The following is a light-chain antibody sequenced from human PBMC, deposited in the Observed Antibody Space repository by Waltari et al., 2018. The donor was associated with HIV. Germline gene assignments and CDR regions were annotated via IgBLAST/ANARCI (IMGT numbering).Light chain of an antibody. CDR3: QQSYSTPRT. CDR1: QSVLSRSNNENY. J-gene: IGKJ1*01. Sequence: DIVMTQSPDSLAVSLGERATINCKSSQSVLSRSNNENYLAWYQQKPGKAPKLLIYAASSLQSGVPSRFSGSGSGTDFTLTISSLQPEDFATYYCQQSYSTPRTFGQGTKVEIK. CDR2: AAS. V-gene: IGKV1-39*01.